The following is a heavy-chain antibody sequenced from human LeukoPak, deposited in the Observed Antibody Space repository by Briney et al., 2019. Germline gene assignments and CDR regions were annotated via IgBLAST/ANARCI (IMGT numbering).Heavy chain of an antibody. V-gene: IGHV1-2*02. CDR3: AGNGGNSSASDY. CDR1: GYTFSGYY. Sequence: ASVKVSCKASGYTFSGYYIHWVRQAPGQGLEWMGWINPNTGGTKYAQRFQDRVTMTRDTSISTAYLQWSSLKASDTAIYYCAGNGGNSSASDYWGQGTLVTVSS. J-gene: IGHJ4*02. D-gene: IGHD4-23*01. CDR2: INPNTGGT.